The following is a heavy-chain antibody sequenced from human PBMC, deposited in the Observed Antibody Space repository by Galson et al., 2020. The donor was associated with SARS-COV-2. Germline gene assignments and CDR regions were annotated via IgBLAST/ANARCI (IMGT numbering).Heavy chain of an antibody. Sequence: TGGSLRLSCAASGFTFSDYYMSWIRQAPGKGLEWVAYISSSGSTIYNAASVKGRFTTSRANAKNSLYLQMNSLTAEDTAVYYCARDIVVVPAATTSPSHYYYDMDVWGQGTTVTVSS. CDR3: ARDIVVVPAATTSPSHYYYDMDV. J-gene: IGHJ6*02. D-gene: IGHD2-2*01. V-gene: IGHV3-11*01. CDR2: ISSSGSTI. CDR1: GFTFSDYY.